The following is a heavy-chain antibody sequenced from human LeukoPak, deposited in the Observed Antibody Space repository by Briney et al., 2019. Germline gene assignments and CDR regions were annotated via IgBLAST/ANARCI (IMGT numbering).Heavy chain of an antibody. CDR2: INSDGSST. CDR3: VRDNYGVDY. D-gene: IGHD3-16*01. Sequence: GGSLRLSCGASGFTFSTYWMQWVRQAPGKGLVWVSHINSDGSSTTYADSVKGRFTTSRDNAKNTLYLQMYSLRAEDTAVYYCVRDNYGVDYWGQGTLVTVSS. J-gene: IGHJ4*02. CDR1: GFTFSTYW. V-gene: IGHV3-74*03.